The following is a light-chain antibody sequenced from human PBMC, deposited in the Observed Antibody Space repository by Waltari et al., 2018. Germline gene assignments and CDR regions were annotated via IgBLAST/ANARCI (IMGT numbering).Light chain of an antibody. J-gene: IGKJ1*01. Sequence: EIVLTQSPGTLSLSPGERATLSCRARQSISRYLAWYQQKPGQAPRLLSAAASSRATGIPDRLSGSGSGTDFILTISRLEPEDFAVYYCQNHERLPAMFGQGTKVEIK. CDR3: QNHERLPAM. V-gene: IGKV3-20*01. CDR2: AAS. CDR1: QSISRY.